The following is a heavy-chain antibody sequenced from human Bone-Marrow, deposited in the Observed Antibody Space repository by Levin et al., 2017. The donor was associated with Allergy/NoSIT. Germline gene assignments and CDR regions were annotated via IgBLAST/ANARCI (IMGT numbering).Heavy chain of an antibody. Sequence: GGSLRLSCRASGFTFSKAWMSWVRQVPGKGLEWVARIKNTTDGGTTHYAAPVKGRFTISRSDSKNTVYLQMNRLKTDDTAVYYCTTDIRPVYQGFSYYYCYGMDVWGQGTTVTVSS. V-gene: IGHV3-15*01. CDR2: IKNTTDGGTT. CDR3: TTDIRPVYQGFSYYYCYGMDV. J-gene: IGHJ6*02. CDR1: GFTFSKAW. D-gene: IGHD3-22*01.